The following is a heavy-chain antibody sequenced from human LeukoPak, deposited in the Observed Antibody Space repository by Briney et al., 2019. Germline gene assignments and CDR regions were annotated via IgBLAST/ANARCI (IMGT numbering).Heavy chain of an antibody. CDR3: ARDPYYDFWSGYHHFDY. V-gene: IGHV3-7*01. CDR2: IKQDGSEK. D-gene: IGHD3-3*01. Sequence: GGSLRLSCAASGFTFSSYWMSWVRQAPGKGLEWVANIKQDGSEKYYVDSVKGRFTIPRDNAKNSLYLQMNSLRAEDTAVYYCARDPYYDFWSGYHHFDYWGQGTLVTVSS. J-gene: IGHJ4*02. CDR1: GFTFSSYW.